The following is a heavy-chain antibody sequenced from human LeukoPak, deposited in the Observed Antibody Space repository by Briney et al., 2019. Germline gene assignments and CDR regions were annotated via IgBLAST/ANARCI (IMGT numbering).Heavy chain of an antibody. CDR2: ISGSSSTM. J-gene: IGHJ3*02. Sequence: PGGSLRLSCAASGFTFSNYYMNWVRQAPGRGLEWVSYISGSSSTMYYADSVKGRFTISRDNAKNSLYLQLHSLRAEDTAVYYCARDQSGGIFDIWGQGTMVTVSS. V-gene: IGHV3-48*01. CDR3: ARDQSGGIFDI. D-gene: IGHD1-26*01. CDR1: GFTFSNYY.